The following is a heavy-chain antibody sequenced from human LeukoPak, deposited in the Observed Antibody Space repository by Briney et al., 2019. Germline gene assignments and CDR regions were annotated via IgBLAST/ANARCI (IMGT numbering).Heavy chain of an antibody. CDR1: GFTFSSYG. J-gene: IGHJ4*02. V-gene: IGHV3-30*18. CDR2: ISYDGSNK. D-gene: IGHD6-6*01. Sequence: PGGSLRLSCAASGFTFSSYGMHWVRQAPGKGLEWVAVISYDGSNKYYADSVKGRFTISRDNSKNTLYLQMNSLRAEDTAVYYCAKDLGSSSVDYWGQGTLVTVSS. CDR3: AKDLGSSSVDY.